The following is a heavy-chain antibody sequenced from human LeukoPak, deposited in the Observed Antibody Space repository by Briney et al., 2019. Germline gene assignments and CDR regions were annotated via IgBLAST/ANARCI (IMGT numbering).Heavy chain of an antibody. CDR2: IKQDGSEK. D-gene: IGHD6-13*01. V-gene: IGHV3-7*04. CDR3: ARANMIAAAGH. Sequence: GGSLRLSCAVSGFTFSSYWMSWVRRAPGKGLEWVANIKQDGSEKYYVDSVKGRFTISRDNAKNSLYLQMNSLRAEDTAVYYCARANMIAAAGHWGQGTLVTVSS. CDR1: GFTFSSYW. J-gene: IGHJ4*02.